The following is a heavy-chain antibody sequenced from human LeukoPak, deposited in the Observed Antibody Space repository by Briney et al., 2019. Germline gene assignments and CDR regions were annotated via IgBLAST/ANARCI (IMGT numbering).Heavy chain of an antibody. V-gene: IGHV3-13*01. CDR3: AREGGTGVIDY. CDR2: IGTAGDT. J-gene: IGHJ4*02. CDR1: GFTFSSYD. D-gene: IGHD7-27*01. Sequence: PGGSLRLSCAASGFTFSSYDMHWVRQATGKGLEWVSAIGTAGDTYYPGSVKGRFTISRENAKNSLYLQMNSLRAGDTAVYYCAREGGTGVIDYWGQGTLVTVSS.